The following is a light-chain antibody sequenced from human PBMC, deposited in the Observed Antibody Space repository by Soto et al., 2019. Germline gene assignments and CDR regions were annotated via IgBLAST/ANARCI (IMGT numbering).Light chain of an antibody. CDR1: SSDTAGYNY. J-gene: IGLJ1*01. V-gene: IGLV2-14*01. CDR3: SSYTTSNTPLYV. Sequence: QSVLTQPASVSGSPGQSITISCTGTSSDTAGYNYVSWYQQHPGKAPKLMIYEVSNRPSGVSNRFSGSQSGNTASLTISGLQAEDGANYYCSSYTTSNTPLYVFGTGTKVTV. CDR2: EVS.